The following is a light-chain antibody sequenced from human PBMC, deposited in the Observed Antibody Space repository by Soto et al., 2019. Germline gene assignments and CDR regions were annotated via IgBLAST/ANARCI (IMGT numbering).Light chain of an antibody. Sequence: DIQMTQSPSTLSASVGDRVTITCRASQYISSWLAWYQQKPGKAPKLLIYKASSLESGVPSRFSGRGSGTEFTLTISSLQPADFATYYCQQYNSQRTFGQGTKVEIK. CDR2: KAS. CDR1: QYISSW. CDR3: QQYNSQRT. J-gene: IGKJ1*01. V-gene: IGKV1-5*03.